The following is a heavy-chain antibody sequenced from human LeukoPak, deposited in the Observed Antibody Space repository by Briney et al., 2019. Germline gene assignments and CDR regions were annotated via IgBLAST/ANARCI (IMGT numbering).Heavy chain of an antibody. Sequence: SETLSLTCAVYGGSFSDYYWSWIRQPPGKGLEWIGEISHSGSTKYNPSLKSRVTISVDTSKNQFSLKLNSVTAADTAMYYCASGPPPLGIGAFDFWGRGTMVTVSS. CDR2: ISHSGST. J-gene: IGHJ3*01. V-gene: IGHV4-34*01. CDR3: ASGPPPLGIGAFDF. CDR1: GGSFSDYY. D-gene: IGHD7-27*01.